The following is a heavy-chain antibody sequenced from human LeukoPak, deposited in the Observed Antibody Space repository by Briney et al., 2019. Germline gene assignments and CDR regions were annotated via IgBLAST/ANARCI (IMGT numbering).Heavy chain of an antibody. D-gene: IGHD3-10*01. CDR3: ARVPPTAPSYYGMDV. V-gene: IGHV4-59*01. CDR1: GDSLSSYY. Sequence: SETLSLTCSVSGDSLSSYYWTWIRQPPGKRLEWIGYVYSTGSTNYNPSLKSRVNISVDTSRNQFSLNLNSVTAADTAVYYCARVPPTAPSYYGMDVWGHGTTVTVSS. J-gene: IGHJ6*02. CDR2: VYSTGST.